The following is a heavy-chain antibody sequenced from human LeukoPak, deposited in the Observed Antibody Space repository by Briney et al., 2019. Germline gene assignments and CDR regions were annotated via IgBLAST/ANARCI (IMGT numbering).Heavy chain of an antibody. CDR1: GFTFGSFW. J-gene: IGHJ4*02. V-gene: IGHV3-7*01. CDR3: TREPINGDCQFDY. D-gene: IGHD2-21*02. Sequence: GSLRLSCVASGFTFGSFWMSWVRQAPGKGLEWVANIKQDGNQKYYVDSVRGRFTISRDNTKNSLYLQMNSLRAEDAALYYCTREPINGDCQFDYWGQGTLVTVSS. CDR2: IKQDGNQK.